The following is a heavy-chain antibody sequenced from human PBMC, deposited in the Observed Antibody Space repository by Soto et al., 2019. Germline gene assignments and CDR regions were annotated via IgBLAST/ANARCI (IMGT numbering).Heavy chain of an antibody. CDR2: IDPSDSYT. D-gene: IGHD3-9*01. J-gene: IGHJ4*02. Sequence: GESLKISCKGSGYSFTSYWISWVGKLPGKGLEWMGRIDPSDSYTNYSPSFQGHVTISADKSISTAYLQWSSLKASDTAMYYCARRGRYFDWLLPDYWGQGTLVTVSS. V-gene: IGHV5-10-1*01. CDR1: GYSFTSYW. CDR3: ARRGRYFDWLLPDY.